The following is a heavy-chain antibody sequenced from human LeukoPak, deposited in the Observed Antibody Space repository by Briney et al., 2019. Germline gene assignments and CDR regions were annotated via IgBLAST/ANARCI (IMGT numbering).Heavy chain of an antibody. J-gene: IGHJ4*02. D-gene: IGHD1-1*01. Sequence: GGSLRLSCAASGFTFSDYYMSWIRAGPGKGLEWVSYISSSSSYTNHADSVKGRFTMSRDNAKNSLYLQMNSLRAEDMAVYYCARTGTSNYYFDYWGQGTLVTVSS. CDR3: ARTGTSNYYFDY. V-gene: IGHV3-11*06. CDR1: GFTFSDYY. CDR2: ISSSSSYT.